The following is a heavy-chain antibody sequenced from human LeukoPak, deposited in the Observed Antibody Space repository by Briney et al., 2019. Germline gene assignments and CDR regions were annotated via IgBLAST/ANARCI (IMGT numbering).Heavy chain of an antibody. CDR1: GYTFTSYD. CDR2: MNPNSGNT. V-gene: IGHV1-8*01. CDR3: ARGRSLLWFGESNNWFDP. J-gene: IGHJ5*02. Sequence: ASVKVSCKASGYTFTSYDINWVRQATGQGLEWMGWMNPNSGNTGYAQKFQGRVTMTRNTSISTAYMELSSLRSEDTAVYYCARGRSLLWFGESNNWFDPWGQGTLVTVSS. D-gene: IGHD3-10*01.